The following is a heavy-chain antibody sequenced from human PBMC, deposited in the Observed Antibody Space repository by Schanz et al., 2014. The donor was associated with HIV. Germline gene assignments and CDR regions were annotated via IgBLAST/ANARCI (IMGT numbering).Heavy chain of an antibody. V-gene: IGHV1-46*01. CDR3: ARDFNIGDQYYFDH. CDR2: INPSGAGT. D-gene: IGHD2-21*02. CDR1: GYTFTSYY. J-gene: IGHJ4*02. Sequence: QVQLVQSGAEVKKPGSSVKVSCKASGYTFTSYYMHWVRQAPGQGLEWMGMINPSGAGTTSARKLQGRVTMTRDTSTSTVYMHLSSLRSDDTAVYFCARDFNIGDQYYFDHWGQGTLVTVSS.